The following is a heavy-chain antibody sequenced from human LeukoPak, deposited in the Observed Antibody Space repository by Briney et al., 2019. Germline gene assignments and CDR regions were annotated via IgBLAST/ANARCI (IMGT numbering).Heavy chain of an antibody. Sequence: GGSLRLSCAASGFTFSAYGMHWVRQAPGKGLEWVAFIRYGGSNEYYADSVKGRFTISRDNSKNTLYLQMNSLRADDTALYYCAKGGRTYYYDSSAPDYWGQGTLVTVSS. V-gene: IGHV3-30*02. J-gene: IGHJ4*02. D-gene: IGHD3-22*01. CDR1: GFTFSAYG. CDR3: AKGGRTYYYDSSAPDY. CDR2: IRYGGSNE.